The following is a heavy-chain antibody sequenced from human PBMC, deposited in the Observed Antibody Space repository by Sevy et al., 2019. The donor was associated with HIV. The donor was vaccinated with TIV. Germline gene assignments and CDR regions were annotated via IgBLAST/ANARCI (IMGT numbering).Heavy chain of an antibody. J-gene: IGHJ6*03. CDR2: IKQDGSEK. Sequence: GGSLRLSCAASGFTFSSYWMSWVRQAPGKGLEWVANIKQDGSEKYYVDSGKGRFTISRDKAKNSLYLQMNSLRAEDTAVYYCARDPRVVPAAIMVWGLTDSVAYYMDVWGKGTTVTVSS. V-gene: IGHV3-7*03. CDR1: GFTFSSYW. D-gene: IGHD2-2*01. CDR3: ARDPRVVPAAIMVWGLTDSVAYYMDV.